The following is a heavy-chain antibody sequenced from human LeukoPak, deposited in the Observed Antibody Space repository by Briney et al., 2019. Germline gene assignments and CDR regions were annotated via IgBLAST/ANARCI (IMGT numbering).Heavy chain of an antibody. Sequence: WASVKVSCKASGYNFVGYYIHWVRQAPGQGLEWMGRINPRDGETNFAQKFQGRVTMTSDTSISTAYMELSGLRSDDTAVYYCGRDWELRFHQGGLDYWGQGALVTVSS. V-gene: IGHV1-2*06. D-gene: IGHD3-3*01. CDR3: GRDWELRFHQGGLDY. J-gene: IGHJ4*02. CDR1: GYNFVGYY. CDR2: INPRDGET.